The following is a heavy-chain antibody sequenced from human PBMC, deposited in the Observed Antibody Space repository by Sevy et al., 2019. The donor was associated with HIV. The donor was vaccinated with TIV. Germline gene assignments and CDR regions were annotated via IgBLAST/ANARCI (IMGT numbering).Heavy chain of an antibody. V-gene: IGHV3-7*03. CDR1: GFSFSSYW. J-gene: IGHJ4*02. Sequence: GGSLRLSCAASGFSFSSYWMHWVRQAPGKGLEWVANIKQDESEKYYAPSVKGRFTISRDNTKNSVYLQMNSLRPEDTAIYYCARGNSGSFDYWGQGTLVTVSS. CDR3: ARGNSGSFDY. D-gene: IGHD3-22*01. CDR2: IKQDESEK.